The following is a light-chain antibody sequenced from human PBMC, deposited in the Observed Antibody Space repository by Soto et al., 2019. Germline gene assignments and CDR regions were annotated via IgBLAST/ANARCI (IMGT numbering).Light chain of an antibody. J-gene: IGLJ3*02. CDR1: SSDVGAYNY. V-gene: IGLV2-11*01. Sequence: QSALTQPRSVSGSPGQSVTISCTGTSSDVGAYNYVSWYQQHPGTAPKLIIYDVTKRPSGVPDRFSGSKSGNTASLTISWLQAEDEADYYCCAYSGNSYAGIYNVLFGGGTKLTVL. CDR3: CAYSGNSYAGIYNVL. CDR2: DVT.